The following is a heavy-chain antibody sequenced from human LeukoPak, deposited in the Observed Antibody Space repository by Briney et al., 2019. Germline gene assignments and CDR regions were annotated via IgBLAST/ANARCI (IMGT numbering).Heavy chain of an antibody. J-gene: IGHJ6*03. CDR3: ARVGGSSWGYFYYHMDV. Sequence: GGSLRLSCAASGFTFNSYLMHWLRQAPGKGLVWVPRINSDGSSPTYADSVKGRFTISRDNAKNTLYLQMNSPRAEDTAVYYCARVGGSSWGYFYYHMDVWGKGTAVTVSS. CDR2: INSDGSSP. D-gene: IGHD6-13*01. V-gene: IGHV3-74*01. CDR1: GFTFNSYL.